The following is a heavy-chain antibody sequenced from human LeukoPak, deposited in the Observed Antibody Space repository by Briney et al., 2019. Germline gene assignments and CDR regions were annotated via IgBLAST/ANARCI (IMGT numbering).Heavy chain of an antibody. CDR1: GFTFSSYA. J-gene: IGHJ6*02. Sequence: GGSLRLSCAASGFTFSSYAMNWVRQAPGKGLEWVSAISGSGGSTYYADSVKGRFAISRDNSKNTLYLQMNSLRAEDTAVYYCARATGFGSGWYPNYYYGMDVWGQGTTVTVSS. CDR2: ISGSGGST. V-gene: IGHV3-23*01. CDR3: ARATGFGSGWYPNYYYGMDV. D-gene: IGHD6-19*01.